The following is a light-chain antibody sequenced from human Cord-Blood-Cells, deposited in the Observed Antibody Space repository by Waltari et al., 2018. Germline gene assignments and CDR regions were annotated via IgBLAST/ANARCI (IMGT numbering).Light chain of an antibody. J-gene: IGLJ3*02. V-gene: IGLV2-8*01. CDR1: SSDVGGYNY. CDR3: SSYAGSNNLV. Sequence: QSALTQPPSASGSPGQSVTISCTGTSSDVGGYNYVSWYQQHPGKAPKRMIYEVSKRPSGVPGRCSGSKSGNTASLTVSGLQAEDEADYYCSSYAGSNNLVFGGGTKLTVL. CDR2: EVS.